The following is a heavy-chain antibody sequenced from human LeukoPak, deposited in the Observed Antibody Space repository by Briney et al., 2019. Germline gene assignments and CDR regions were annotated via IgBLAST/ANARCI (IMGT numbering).Heavy chain of an antibody. CDR2: ISYDGSNK. D-gene: IGHD3-22*01. J-gene: IGHJ4*02. CDR1: GFTFSGYG. CDR3: AKDMYPRYYYDSSGYYPLDY. Sequence: PGRSLRLSCAASGFTFSGYGMHWVRQAPGKGLEWVAVISYDGSNKYYADSVKGRFTISRDNSKNTLYLQMNSLRAEDTAVYYCAKDMYPRYYYDSSGYYPLDYWGQGTLVTVSS. V-gene: IGHV3-30*18.